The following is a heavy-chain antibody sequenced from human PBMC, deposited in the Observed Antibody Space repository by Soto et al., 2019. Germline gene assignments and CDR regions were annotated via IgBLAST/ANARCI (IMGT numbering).Heavy chain of an antibody. D-gene: IGHD4-17*01. CDR3: AKNDDHGSSYHGMDV. CDR2: IYYSGST. Sequence: SETLSLTCTVSGGYINSYYWNWIRQPPGKGLEWIGYIYYSGSTNYNPSLKSRVVISVDTSKNQFSLKLGSVTAADTAMYYCAKNDDHGSSYHGMDVWGQGTTVTVSS. J-gene: IGHJ6*01. CDR1: GGYINSYY. V-gene: IGHV4-59*01.